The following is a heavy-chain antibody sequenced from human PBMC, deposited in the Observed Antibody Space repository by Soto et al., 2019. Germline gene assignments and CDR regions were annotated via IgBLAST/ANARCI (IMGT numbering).Heavy chain of an antibody. D-gene: IGHD3-10*02. CDR3: ARSLCGELLPFDY. Sequence: SETLSLTCAVYGGSFSGYYWSWIRQPPGKGLEWIGEINHSGSTNYNPSLKSRVTISVDTSKNQFSLKLSSVTAADTAVYYCARSLCGELLPFDYWGQGTLVTVSS. V-gene: IGHV4-34*01. J-gene: IGHJ4*02. CDR1: GGSFSGYY. CDR2: INHSGST.